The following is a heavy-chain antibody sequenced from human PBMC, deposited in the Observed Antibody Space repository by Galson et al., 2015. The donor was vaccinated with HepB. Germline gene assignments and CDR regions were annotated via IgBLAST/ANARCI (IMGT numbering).Heavy chain of an antibody. Sequence: SLRLSCAASGFTFSSYAMSWVRQAPGKGLEWVSAISGSGGSTYYADSVKGRFTISRDNSKNTLYLQMNSLRAEDTAVCYCARVPNSIAVAGTVGGYWGQGTLVTVSS. D-gene: IGHD6-19*01. J-gene: IGHJ4*02. CDR1: GFTFSSYA. CDR2: ISGSGGST. V-gene: IGHV3-23*01. CDR3: ARVPNSIAVAGTVGGY.